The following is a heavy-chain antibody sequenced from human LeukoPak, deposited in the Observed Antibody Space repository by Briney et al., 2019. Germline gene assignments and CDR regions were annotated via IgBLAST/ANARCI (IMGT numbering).Heavy chain of an antibody. V-gene: IGHV1-46*01. CDR3: TRSGVVGAPGDFDC. CDR2: VNPTDGGT. J-gene: IGHJ4*02. Sequence: ASVTVSCTASGYTFSIYYIHWVRQAPGQGLQWMGIVNPTDGGTQYAQNFQGRVTMTRDTSTSTVYMELSSLTSEDTAVYFCTRSGVVGAPGDFDCWGQGTLITVSS. CDR1: GYTFSIYY. D-gene: IGHD2-15*01.